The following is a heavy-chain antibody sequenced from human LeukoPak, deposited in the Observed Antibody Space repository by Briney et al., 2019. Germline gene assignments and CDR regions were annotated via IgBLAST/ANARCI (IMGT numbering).Heavy chain of an antibody. V-gene: IGHV3-30*02. CDR2: MQYDGSQI. J-gene: IGHJ4*02. CDR1: GFTFSSYG. Sequence: GGSLRLSCAASGFTFSSYGMHGVRQAPGKGLEWVAFMQYDGSQIYYVVSVKGRFTISRDNSKNALYLQMNSLRPEDTAIYYCAGKAAAFYFDYWGQGTLVTVSS. CDR3: AGKAAAFYFDY. D-gene: IGHD6-13*01.